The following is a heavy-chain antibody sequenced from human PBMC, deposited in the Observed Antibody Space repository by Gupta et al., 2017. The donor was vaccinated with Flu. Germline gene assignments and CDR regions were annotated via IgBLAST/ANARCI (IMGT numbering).Heavy chain of an antibody. CDR2: INPNSGGT. D-gene: IGHD1-26*01. CDR3: ATAGGWGATDWLDP. Sequence: QVQLVQSGAEVKKPGASAKVSCKASGYTFTGYYMHWVRQAPGQGLEWMGWINPNSGGTNYAQNWQGKVTRTRETSINTAYRELSRMRSAETAVYYCATAGGWGATDWLDPGVQGTMVTVCS. J-gene: IGHJ5*02. V-gene: IGHV1-2*02. CDR1: GYTFTGYY.